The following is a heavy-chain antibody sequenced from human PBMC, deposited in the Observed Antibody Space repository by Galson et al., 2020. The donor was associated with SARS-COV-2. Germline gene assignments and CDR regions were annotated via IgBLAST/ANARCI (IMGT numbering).Heavy chain of an antibody. CDR3: ARTWITGTTSRTFDY. J-gene: IGHJ4*02. CDR2: IDWDGDK. Sequence: SGPPLVKPTQTLTLTCTFSGFSLPTSGMCVSWIRQPPGTALEWLARIDWDGDKHYNTSLKTRFTISKDTSKNQVVLTMTNMDPVDTATYYCARTWITGTTSRTFDYWGQGTLVTVSS. CDR1: GFSLPTSGMC. V-gene: IGHV2-70*11. D-gene: IGHD1-1*01.